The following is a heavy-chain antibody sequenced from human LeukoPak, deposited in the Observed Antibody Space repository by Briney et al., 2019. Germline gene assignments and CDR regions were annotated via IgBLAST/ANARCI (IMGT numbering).Heavy chain of an antibody. CDR3: ARGPQVVTAGHDAFDI. V-gene: IGHV4-59*01. CDR1: GGSISGYY. D-gene: IGHD2-21*02. Sequence: SETLSLTCTVSGGSISGYYWSWIRQPPGAGLEWIGYIYYGRNTNYIPPLQSRVFMSVDMSKNQFSLILSAVTAADTAVYYCARGPQVVTAGHDAFDIWGHGTMVTVSS. J-gene: IGHJ3*02. CDR2: IYYGRNT.